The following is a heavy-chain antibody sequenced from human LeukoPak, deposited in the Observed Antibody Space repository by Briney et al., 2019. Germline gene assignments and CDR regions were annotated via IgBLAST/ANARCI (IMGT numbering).Heavy chain of an antibody. J-gene: IGHJ4*02. Sequence: SETLSLTCTVSGGSISSSSYYWGWIRRPPGKGLEWIGSIYYSGSTYYNPSLKSRVTISVDTSKNQFSLKLSSVTAADTAVYSCARSVRGYYPDYWGQGTLVTVSS. CDR2: IYYSGST. CDR1: GGSISSSSYY. CDR3: ARSVRGYYPDY. V-gene: IGHV4-39*07.